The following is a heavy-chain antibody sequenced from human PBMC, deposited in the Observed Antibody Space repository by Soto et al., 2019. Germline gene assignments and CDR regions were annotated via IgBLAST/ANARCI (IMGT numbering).Heavy chain of an antibody. CDR2: IRSKANSYAT. J-gene: IGHJ2*01. Sequence: ESGGGLVQPGGSLKLSCAASGFTFSGSAMHWVRQASGKGLEWVGRIRSKANSYATAYAASVKGRFTISRDDSKNTAYLQMNSLKTEDTAVYYCTRHEGIAVAGTPWYFDLWGRGTLVTVSS. D-gene: IGHD6-19*01. CDR1: GFTFSGSA. CDR3: TRHEGIAVAGTPWYFDL. V-gene: IGHV3-73*01.